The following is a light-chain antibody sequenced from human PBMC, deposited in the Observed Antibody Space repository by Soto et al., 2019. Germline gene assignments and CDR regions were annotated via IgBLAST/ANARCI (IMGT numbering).Light chain of an antibody. J-gene: IGKJ3*01. CDR2: GAS. CDR1: QSVGSNY. CDR3: QQYTTSPFT. Sequence: EIVLTQSPGTLSLSPGEIATLYCRASQSVGSNYLAWYQQKPGQAPRVLIYGASSRATGIPDRFSGSGSGADFTLTISRLEPEDFAVYYCQQYTTSPFTFGPGTKVHIK. V-gene: IGKV3-20*01.